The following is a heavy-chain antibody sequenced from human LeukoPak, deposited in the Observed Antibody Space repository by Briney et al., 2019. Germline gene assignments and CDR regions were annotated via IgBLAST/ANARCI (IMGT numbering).Heavy chain of an antibody. D-gene: IGHD3-10*01. CDR3: AGGHITMVRGVEGMDV. CDR2: IIPIFGTA. V-gene: IGHV1-69*06. J-gene: IGHJ6*04. CDR1: GGTFSSYA. Sequence: ASVKVSCKASGGTFSSYAISWVRQAPGQGLEWMGGIIPIFGTANYAQKFQGRVTITADKSTSTAYMELSSLRSEDTAVYYCAGGHITMVRGVEGMDVWGKGTTVTVSS.